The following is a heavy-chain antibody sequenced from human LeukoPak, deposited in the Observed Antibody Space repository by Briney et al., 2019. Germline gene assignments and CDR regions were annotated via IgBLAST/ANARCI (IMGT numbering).Heavy chain of an antibody. V-gene: IGHV3-23*01. CDR3: AKDALSAVTTFDY. D-gene: IGHD4-17*01. J-gene: IGHJ4*02. CDR2: ISASGGST. Sequence: GSWRLSCAASGFTFTNCAMSWVRQAPGKGLEWVSAISASGGSTYYADSVKGRFSISRDNSKNTVYLQMNSLRVEDTAVYYCAKDALSAVTTFDYWGQGTLVTVSS. CDR1: GFTFTNCA.